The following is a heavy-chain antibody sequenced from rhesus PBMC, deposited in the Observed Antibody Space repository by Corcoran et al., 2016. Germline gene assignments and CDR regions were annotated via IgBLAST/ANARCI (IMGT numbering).Heavy chain of an antibody. CDR1: GFSFSDYY. Sequence: EVQLVESGGGLAKPGGSLRFSCAASGFSFSDYYMDWVRQAPGKGLEWVSSLSSGGDNTRYADSVKGRFTNSRENAKSTQYLQMDSLEAEDTAVYYCARVGTMRVVTQVFDYWGQGVLVTVSS. CDR3: ARVGTMRVVTQVFDY. D-gene: IGHD3-28*01. CDR2: LSSGGDNT. J-gene: IGHJ4*01. V-gene: IGHV3-178*01.